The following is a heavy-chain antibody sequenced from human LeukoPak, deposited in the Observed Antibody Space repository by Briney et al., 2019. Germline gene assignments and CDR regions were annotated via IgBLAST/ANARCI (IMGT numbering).Heavy chain of an antibody. J-gene: IGHJ4*02. CDR1: GYTFTSYD. V-gene: IGHV1-8*01. CDR3: ARDLYSRRMDYYGSGSYFAY. D-gene: IGHD3-10*01. Sequence: ASVKVSCKASGYTFTSYDINWVRQATGQGLEWMGWMNPNSGNTGYAQKLQGRVTMTTDTSTSTAYMELRSLISDDTAVYYCARDLYSRRMDYYGSGSYFAYWGQGTLVTVSS. CDR2: MNPNSGNT.